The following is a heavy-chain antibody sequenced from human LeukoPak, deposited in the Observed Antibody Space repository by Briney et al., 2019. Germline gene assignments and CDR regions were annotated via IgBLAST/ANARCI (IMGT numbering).Heavy chain of an antibody. Sequence: PSETLSLTCTVSGGSISSYYWSWIRQPPGKGLEWIGYISYSGSTNYNPSLKSRVTISGDTSKNQISLKLSSVTAADTAVYYCARGWDYFDYWGQGTLVTVSS. CDR1: GGSISSYY. V-gene: IGHV4-59*01. J-gene: IGHJ4*02. D-gene: IGHD1-26*01. CDR3: ARGWDYFDY. CDR2: ISYSGST.